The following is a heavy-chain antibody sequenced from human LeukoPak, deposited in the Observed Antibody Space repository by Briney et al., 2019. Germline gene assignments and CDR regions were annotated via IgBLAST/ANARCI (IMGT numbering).Heavy chain of an antibody. D-gene: IGHD3-22*01. CDR1: GGSFSGYY. V-gene: IGHV4-34*01. J-gene: IGHJ4*02. Sequence: SETLSLTCAVYGGSFSGYYWSWIRQPPGKGLEWIGEINHSGSTNYNPSLKSRVTISVDTSKNQFSLKLSSVTAADTAVYYCARGGYYYDSSGDYYDYWGQGTLVTVSS. CDR3: ARGGYYYDSSGDYYDY. CDR2: INHSGST.